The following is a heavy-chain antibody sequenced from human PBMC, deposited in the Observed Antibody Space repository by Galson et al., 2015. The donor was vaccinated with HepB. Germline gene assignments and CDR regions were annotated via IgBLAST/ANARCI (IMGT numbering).Heavy chain of an antibody. CDR3: ASVLFRGVIRWDALDP. D-gene: IGHD3-10*01. Sequence: SVKLSCTASGYTLTDLSMNWVRQAPGKGLEWMGGFDPEDGETIYAQKVKGRVTMTEDTSTDTAYMVLSSLRSEDTAVYYCASVLFRGVIRWDALDPWGQGTLVTVSS. V-gene: IGHV1-24*01. CDR1: GYTLTDLS. CDR2: FDPEDGET. J-gene: IGHJ5*02.